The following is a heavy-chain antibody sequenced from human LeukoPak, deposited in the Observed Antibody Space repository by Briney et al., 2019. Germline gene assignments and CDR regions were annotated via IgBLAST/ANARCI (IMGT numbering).Heavy chain of an antibody. CDR1: GYTLTELS. J-gene: IGHJ5*02. CDR2: FDPEDGET. V-gene: IGHV1-24*01. Sequence: GASVKVSCKVSGYTLTELSMHWVRQAPGRGLEWMGGFDPEDGETIYAQKFQGRVTMTEDTSTDTAYMELSSLRSEDTAVYYCATLLPEAAAGPPGWFDPWGQGTLVTVSS. CDR3: ATLLPEAAAGPPGWFDP. D-gene: IGHD6-13*01.